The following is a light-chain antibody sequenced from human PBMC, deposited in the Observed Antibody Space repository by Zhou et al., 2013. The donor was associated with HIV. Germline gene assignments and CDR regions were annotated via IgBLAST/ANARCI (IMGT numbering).Light chain of an antibody. J-gene: IGKJ2*01. CDR1: QSITRSF. V-gene: IGKV3-15*01. CDR3: QQYNKWPSRMYT. Sequence: EIVLTQSPGTVSLSPGERATLSCRASQSITRSFLAWYQQKPSQAPRLLIYAASTRATGIPARFSGSGSGTEFTLSISSMQSEDFAVYFCQQYNKWPSRMYTFGQGTKLEIK. CDR2: AAS.